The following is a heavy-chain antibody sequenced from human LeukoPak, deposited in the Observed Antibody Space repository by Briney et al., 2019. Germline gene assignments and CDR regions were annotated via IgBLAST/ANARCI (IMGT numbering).Heavy chain of an antibody. CDR3: AREILGGFNPGAY. V-gene: IGHV1-2*02. Sequence: GASVKVSCKASGYTFIGYYMHWVRQAPGQGLEWMGWINPNSGGTNYAQKFQGRVTMTRDTSISTAYMELSRLRSDDTAVYYCAREILGGFNPGAYWGQGTLVTVSS. D-gene: IGHD1-14*01. CDR1: GYTFIGYY. J-gene: IGHJ4*02. CDR2: INPNSGGT.